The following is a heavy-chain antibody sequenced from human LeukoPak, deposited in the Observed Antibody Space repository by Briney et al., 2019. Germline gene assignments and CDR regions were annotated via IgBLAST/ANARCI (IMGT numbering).Heavy chain of an antibody. V-gene: IGHV3-23*01. CDR1: GFTFSSYA. CDR3: ATTPQQIVVVPAAIAS. CDR2: ISGSGGST. D-gene: IGHD2-2*01. J-gene: IGHJ4*02. Sequence: GGSLRLSCAASGFTFSSYAMSWVRQAPGKGLEWVSAISGSGGSTYYADSVKGRFTISRDNSKYTLYLQMNSLSAEDTAVYYCATTPQQIVVVPAAIASWGQGTLFTVSS.